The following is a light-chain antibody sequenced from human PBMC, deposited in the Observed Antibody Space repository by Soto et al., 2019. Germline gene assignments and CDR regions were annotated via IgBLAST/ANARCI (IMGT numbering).Light chain of an antibody. V-gene: IGLV2-8*01. CDR2: DVT. Sequence: QSVLTQPPSASGSPGQSVTISCTGTSSDVGGYNYVSWYQQHPGKAPKLMIYDVTKRPSGVPDRFSGSKSGSTASLTVSGLQAEDEANYYCSSYAGSNNLVFGGGTKVTVL. J-gene: IGLJ2*01. CDR1: SSDVGGYNY. CDR3: SSYAGSNNLV.